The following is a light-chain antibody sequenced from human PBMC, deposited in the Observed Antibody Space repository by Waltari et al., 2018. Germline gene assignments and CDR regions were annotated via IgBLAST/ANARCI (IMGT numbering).Light chain of an antibody. J-gene: IGLJ1*01. Sequence: QSALTQPRSVSGSPGQSLTISCTGTSSDAGGDNSVSWYQQHPGKAPQLMIYDVSKRPSGVPDRFSGSKSGNTASLTISGLQAEDEADYYCCSYAGSYTYVFGTGTKVTVL. CDR1: SSDAGGDNS. CDR2: DVS. V-gene: IGLV2-11*01. CDR3: CSYAGSYTYV.